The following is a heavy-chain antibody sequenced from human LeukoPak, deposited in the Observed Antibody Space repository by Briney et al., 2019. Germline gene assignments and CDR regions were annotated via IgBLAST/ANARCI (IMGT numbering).Heavy chain of an antibody. V-gene: IGHV4-38-2*01. Sequence: PSETLSLTCAVSGYSISSGYYWGWIRQPPRKGLEWIGSIFHSGSTYYNPSLKSRVNMSVDTSKNQISLKLSSVTAADTAVYYCARASGSYGSGSYYYYGMDVWGKGTTVTVSS. D-gene: IGHD3-10*01. CDR2: IFHSGST. CDR3: ARASGSYGSGSYYYYGMDV. J-gene: IGHJ6*04. CDR1: GYSISSGYY.